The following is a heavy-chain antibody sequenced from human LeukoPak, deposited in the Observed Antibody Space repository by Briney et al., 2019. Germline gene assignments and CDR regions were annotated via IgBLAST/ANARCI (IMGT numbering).Heavy chain of an antibody. V-gene: IGHV1-69*04. J-gene: IGHJ4*02. CDR2: IIPILGIA. Sequence: ASVKISCKASGGTFSSYAISWVRQAPGQGLEWMGRIIPILGIANYAQKFQGRVTITADKSTSTAYMELSSLRSEDTAVYYCAAGNCGGDCYLFDYWGQGTLVTVSS. CDR1: GGTFSSYA. CDR3: AAGNCGGDCYLFDY. D-gene: IGHD2-21*02.